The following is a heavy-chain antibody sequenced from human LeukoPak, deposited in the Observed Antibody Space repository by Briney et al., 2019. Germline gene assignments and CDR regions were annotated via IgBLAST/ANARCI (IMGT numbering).Heavy chain of an antibody. J-gene: IGHJ4*02. Sequence: SETLSLTCTVSGVSITSYYWSWIRQPPGKGLEWIGYIHYTGSTNYNPSLKSRVTISADTSKNQFSLKLSSVTAADTAVYYCARDLKGRDGYLSYFDYWGQGTLATVSS. V-gene: IGHV4-59*01. CDR3: ARDLKGRDGYLSYFDY. CDR2: IHYTGST. D-gene: IGHD5-24*01. CDR1: GVSITSYY.